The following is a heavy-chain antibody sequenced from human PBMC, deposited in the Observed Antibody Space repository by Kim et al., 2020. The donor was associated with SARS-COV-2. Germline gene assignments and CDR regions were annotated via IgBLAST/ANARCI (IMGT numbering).Heavy chain of an antibody. CDR2: ISGSGGHT. D-gene: IGHD3-10*01. J-gene: IGHJ4*02. CDR1: GFTFINFV. V-gene: IGHV3-23*01. Sequence: GGSLRLSCAASGFTFINFVMTWVRQSPGKGLEWVAIISGSGGHTFYADSVRGRFTISRDNSKDTVYLQMNSLRAEDAATYYCATYRLSGSYYDFDFWGPG. CDR3: ATYRLSGSYYDFDF.